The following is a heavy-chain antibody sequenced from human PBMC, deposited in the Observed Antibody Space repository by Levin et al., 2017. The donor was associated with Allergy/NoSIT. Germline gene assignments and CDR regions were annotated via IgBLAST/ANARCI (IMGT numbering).Heavy chain of an antibody. CDR1: GFSLSTNGVG. Sequence: SGPTLVKPTQTLTLTCTVSGFSLSTNGVGVGWVRQPPGKALEWLALIYWNDDKRYSPSLQSRLTITKDTSKNQVVLTMTNVDPVDTATYVCAHITIWEVISGDYFDYWGQGNQVTVSS. CDR3: AHITIWEVISGDYFDY. D-gene: IGHD1-26*01. V-gene: IGHV2-5*01. J-gene: IGHJ4*02. CDR2: IYWNDDK.